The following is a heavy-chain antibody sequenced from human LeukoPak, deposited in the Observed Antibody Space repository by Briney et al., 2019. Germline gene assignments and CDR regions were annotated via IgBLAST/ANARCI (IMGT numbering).Heavy chain of an antibody. V-gene: IGHV3-23*01. CDR1: GFTFSSYA. D-gene: IGHD2-2*01. J-gene: IGHJ4*02. CDR2: ISGSGGST. CDR3: ARGWSSRGDY. Sequence: GGSLRLSCAASGFTFSSYAMSWVRQAPGKGLEWVSAISGSGGSTYYADPVTGRFTISRDNSKNTLYLQMNSLRAEDTAVYYCARGWSSRGDYWGQGTLVTVSS.